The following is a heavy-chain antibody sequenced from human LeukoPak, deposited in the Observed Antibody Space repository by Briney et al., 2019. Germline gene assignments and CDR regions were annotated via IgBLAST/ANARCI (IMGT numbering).Heavy chain of an antibody. Sequence: GGSLRLSCAASGFTFSSYAMSWVRQAPGRGLEWVSLISGSGGSTHHADSVKGRFTISRDNSKNTLYPQMNSLRAEDTAVYYCAKGYCASATCYSRFESWGQGTLVTVSS. CDR2: ISGSGGST. D-gene: IGHD2-2*01. J-gene: IGHJ5*01. CDR1: GFTFSSYA. CDR3: AKGYCASATCYSRFES. V-gene: IGHV3-23*01.